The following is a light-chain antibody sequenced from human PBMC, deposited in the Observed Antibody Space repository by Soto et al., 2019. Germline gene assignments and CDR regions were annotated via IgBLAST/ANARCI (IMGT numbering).Light chain of an antibody. Sequence: EIVLTQSPATLSLSPGERATLACRASQSVSGYLAWYQQKPGQAPRLLIYDGSHRAAGIPSRFSGSGSGTDFSLTISCLEPEDFAVYYCQQYGSSPQTFGQGTKVDIK. CDR3: QQYGSSPQT. CDR1: QSVSGY. J-gene: IGKJ1*01. V-gene: IGKV3-11*01. CDR2: DGS.